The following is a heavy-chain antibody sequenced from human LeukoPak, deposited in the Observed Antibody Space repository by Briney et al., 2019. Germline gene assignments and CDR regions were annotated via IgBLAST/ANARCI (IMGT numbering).Heavy chain of an antibody. V-gene: IGHV1-69*06. CDR3: ARDKRVYCSSSSCYYRRFYGMAV. Sequence: SVTVSCLASGGTFRSYAISWVRQAPGQGLEWEGGTIPIFGKANNAQKVQGRVTITADKSTSPAYMELSSLRAEDTAVYCCARDKRVYCSSSSCYYRRFYGMAVWGKGATVTVSS. D-gene: IGHD2-2*01. CDR2: TIPIFGKA. CDR1: GGTFRSYA. J-gene: IGHJ6*01.